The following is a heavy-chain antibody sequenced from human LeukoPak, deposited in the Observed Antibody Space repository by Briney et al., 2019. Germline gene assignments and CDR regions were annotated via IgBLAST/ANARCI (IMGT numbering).Heavy chain of an antibody. CDR2: ISSSSSYI. D-gene: IGHD3-10*01. J-gene: IGHJ4*02. CDR1: GFTFSSYS. Sequence: PGGSLRLSRAASGFTFSSYSMNWVRQAPGKGLEWVSSISSSSSYIYYADSVKGRFTISRDNAKNSLYLQMNSLRAEDTAVYYCARDADPGLLWFGESHWRYFDYWGQGTLVTVSS. V-gene: IGHV3-21*01. CDR3: ARDADPGLLWFGESHWRYFDY.